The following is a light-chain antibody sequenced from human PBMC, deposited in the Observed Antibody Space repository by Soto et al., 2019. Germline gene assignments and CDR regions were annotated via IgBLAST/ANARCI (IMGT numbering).Light chain of an antibody. CDR1: QGISNY. Sequence: DIRMTQSPSSLSASVGDRVTITCRASQGISNYLAWYQQKPGKVPKLLIYAASTLQSGVPSRFSSSGSGTDFTLTISSLQPEDVATYYCQKYNSATYTFGQGTKLEIK. V-gene: IGKV1-27*01. CDR2: AAS. CDR3: QKYNSATYT. J-gene: IGKJ2*01.